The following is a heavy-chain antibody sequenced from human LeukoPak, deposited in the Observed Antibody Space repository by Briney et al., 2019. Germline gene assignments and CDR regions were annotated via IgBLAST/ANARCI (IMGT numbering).Heavy chain of an antibody. CDR2: IYPGDSDI. J-gene: IGHJ3*02. V-gene: IGHV5-51*01. D-gene: IGHD4-11*01. CDR3: ARQLTTLRGFDI. CDR1: GSTFTTSW. Sequence: GESLKISCQGSGSTFTTSWIGWVRQLPGKGLEWMGIIYPGDSDIRYSPSFRGQVIISADKSIDTAYLQWSSLKASDTAMYYCARQLTTLRGFDIWGQGTMVTASS.